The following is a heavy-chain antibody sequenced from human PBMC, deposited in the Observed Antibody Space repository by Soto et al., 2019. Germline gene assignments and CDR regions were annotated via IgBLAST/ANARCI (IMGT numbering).Heavy chain of an antibody. CDR1: GFTFSSYG. D-gene: IGHD2-2*01. V-gene: IGHV3-30*18. CDR2: ISYDGSNK. J-gene: IGHJ4*02. CDR3: AKGPRYCSSTSCAPAHDY. Sequence: GGSLRLSYAASGFTFSSYGMHWVRQAPGKGLEWVAVISYDGSNKYYADSVKGRFTISRDNSKNTLYLQMNSLRAEDTAVYYCAKGPRYCSSTSCAPAHDYWGQGTLVTVSS.